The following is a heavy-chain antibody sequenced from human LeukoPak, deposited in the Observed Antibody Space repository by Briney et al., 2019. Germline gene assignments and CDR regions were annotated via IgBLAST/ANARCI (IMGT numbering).Heavy chain of an antibody. J-gene: IGHJ4*02. D-gene: IGHD3-22*01. CDR1: GGSVNSTSYY. CDR3: ARLFYYDSRGYPYYFDY. V-gene: IGHV4-39*01. CDR2: VYYSGST. Sequence: SETLSLTCTVSGGSVNSTSYYWGWIRQAPGKGLDWIGSVYYSGSTYYNLSLKSRVTISVDRSTNQFSLKLSSVTAADTAVYYCARLFYYDSRGYPYYFDYWGQGTLVTVSS.